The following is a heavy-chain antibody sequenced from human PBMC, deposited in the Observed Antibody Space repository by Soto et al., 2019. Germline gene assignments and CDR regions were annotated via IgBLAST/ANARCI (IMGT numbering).Heavy chain of an antibody. D-gene: IGHD2-2*01. Sequence: QVQLQESGPGLVKPSGTLSLTCAVSGGSISSSNWWSWVRQPPGKGREWIGEIYHSGSTNYNPSLKSRVTISVDKSKNQVSLKLSSVTAADTAVYYCASHEYPDYYYYGMDVWGQGTTVTVSS. CDR3: ASHEYPDYYYYGMDV. CDR2: IYHSGST. V-gene: IGHV4-4*02. CDR1: GGSISSSNW. J-gene: IGHJ6*02.